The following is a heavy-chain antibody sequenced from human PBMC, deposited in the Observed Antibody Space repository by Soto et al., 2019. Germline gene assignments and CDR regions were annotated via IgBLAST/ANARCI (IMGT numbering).Heavy chain of an antibody. D-gene: IGHD1-1*01. CDR2: IYHSGTT. Sequence: PSETLSLTCAVSGGSIISNYWWAWIRQSPGKGLVWIGGIYHSGTTYYNPSLESRVIISVDASKNQFSLKLNSVTAADTAVYYCARDSTRRGACDIWGQGTTVTVSS. V-gene: IGHV4-38-2*02. CDR3: ARDSTRRGACDI. J-gene: IGHJ3*02. CDR1: GGSIISNYW.